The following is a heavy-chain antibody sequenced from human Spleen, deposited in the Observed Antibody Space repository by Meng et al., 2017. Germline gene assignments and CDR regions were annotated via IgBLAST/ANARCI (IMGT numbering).Heavy chain of an antibody. CDR2: LIGGGFTT. J-gene: IGHJ4*02. V-gene: IGHV3-23*01. CDR3: AKYSYGLGDYLDY. Sequence: GGPLRLSCAASGFSFSSYAMSWVRHAPGKGLEWVSALIGGGFTTYYADSVKGRFAISRHNSKNTLYLQMNSLRAEDTALYYCAKYSYGLGDYLDYWGQGAMVTVSS. CDR1: GFSFSSYA. D-gene: IGHD3-10*01.